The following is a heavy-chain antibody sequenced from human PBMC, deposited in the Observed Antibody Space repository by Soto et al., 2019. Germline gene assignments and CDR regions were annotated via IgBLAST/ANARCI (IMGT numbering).Heavy chain of an antibody. CDR3: TRRGRQSANWFDP. Sequence: QVQLVQSGAEVKTPGSSVKVSCKASRGTFNSFSIDWVRQAPGQGLEWMGGIIPMSGRPNYAQRFQGRVTFSADKSTNTVYMEVNSLTYKDTAVYYCTRRGRQSANWFDPWGQGTLVTVSS. CDR1: RGTFNSFS. V-gene: IGHV1-69*06. J-gene: IGHJ5*02. CDR2: IIPMSGRP.